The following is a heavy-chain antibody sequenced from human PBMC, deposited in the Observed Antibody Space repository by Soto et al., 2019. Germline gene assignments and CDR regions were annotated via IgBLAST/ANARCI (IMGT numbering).Heavy chain of an antibody. J-gene: IGHJ4*02. Sequence: QVQLVQSGAEVKKPGSSVKVSCTASGGTFNFYSISWVRQAPGQGLEWVGRLIPMVGMSEYAQKFQGRVTITADKSTSTAYMNLRSLRSEDTAVYYCATNYGSGSAHFDYWGQGTLVTVSS. CDR2: LIPMVGMS. CDR1: GGTFNFYS. CDR3: ATNYGSGSAHFDY. V-gene: IGHV1-69*02. D-gene: IGHD3-10*01.